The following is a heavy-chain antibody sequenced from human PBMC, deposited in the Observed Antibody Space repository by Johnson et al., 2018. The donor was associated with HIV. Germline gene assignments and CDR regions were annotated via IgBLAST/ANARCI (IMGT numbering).Heavy chain of an antibody. Sequence: VQLVESGGGVVRPGGSLRLSCAASGFKFDDYGMSWVRQAPGKGLEWVSGINWNGGTTGYADSVKGRFTISRDNAKKSLYLQMNSLRAEDTALYYCVRRGRYCSNGVCFDAFDIWGQGTMVTVSS. CDR2: INWNGGTT. V-gene: IGHV3-20*04. D-gene: IGHD2-8*01. CDR3: VRRGRYCSNGVCFDAFDI. CDR1: GFKFDDYG. J-gene: IGHJ3*02.